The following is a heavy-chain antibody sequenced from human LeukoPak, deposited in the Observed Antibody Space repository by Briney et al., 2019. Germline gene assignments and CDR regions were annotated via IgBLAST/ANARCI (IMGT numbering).Heavy chain of an antibody. Sequence: PSETLSLTCSVSGVSIFSYYWNWIRQPPGKGLEWIGYTHYSGNTKYNPSLRSRVTISVDTSKNQFSLTLSSATAADTAVYYCASGRSIRYFDYWGQGTLLTVSS. CDR2: THYSGNT. CDR1: GVSIFSYY. J-gene: IGHJ4*02. V-gene: IGHV4-59*08. D-gene: IGHD3-9*01. CDR3: ASGRSIRYFDY.